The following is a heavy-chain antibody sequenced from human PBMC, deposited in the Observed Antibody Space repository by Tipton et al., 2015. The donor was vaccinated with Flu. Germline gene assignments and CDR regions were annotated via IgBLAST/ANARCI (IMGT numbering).Heavy chain of an antibody. V-gene: IGHV4-39*01. CDR1: GYSIISSSYS. CDR3: ARRDYSNYVSDPKSWFDP. CDR2: MYHTGSA. J-gene: IGHJ5*02. D-gene: IGHD4-11*01. Sequence: TLSLTCTVSGYSIISSSYSWGWIRQPPGKGLEWIGNMYHTGSAYYNPSLESRVTISLDTSRNQLSLKLASVTAADTAVYYCARRDYSNYVSDPKSWFDPWGQGTLVTISS.